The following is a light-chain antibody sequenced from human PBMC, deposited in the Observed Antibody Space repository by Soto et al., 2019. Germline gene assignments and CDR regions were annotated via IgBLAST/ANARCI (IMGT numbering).Light chain of an antibody. J-gene: IGKJ1*01. CDR1: QNINNW. CDR3: QQFIDGWT. CDR2: DAS. V-gene: IGKV1-5*01. Sequence: DIQMTQSPSTLSASVGDRVTITCRASQNINNWLAWYHQKPGKAPNLLIYDASSLESGVPSRFRGSGSETEFTLTISGLQPDDFATYYCQQFIDGWTFGQGTKVDIK.